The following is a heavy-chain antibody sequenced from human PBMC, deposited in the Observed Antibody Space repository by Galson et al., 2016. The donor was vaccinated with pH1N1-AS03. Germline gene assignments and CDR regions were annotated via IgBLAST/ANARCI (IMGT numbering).Heavy chain of an antibody. Sequence: SLRLSCATSGFTFSTYWMHWARQVPGKGLVWVSCITSDGSTTFYAESVKGRFTISRDNAKSTLYLQMNSLRAEDTAVYFCARESLYGGYYFDYWGQGALVTVSS. D-gene: IGHD2-8*01. CDR2: ITSDGSTT. J-gene: IGHJ4*02. CDR3: ARESLYGGYYFDY. CDR1: GFTFSTYW. V-gene: IGHV3-74*01.